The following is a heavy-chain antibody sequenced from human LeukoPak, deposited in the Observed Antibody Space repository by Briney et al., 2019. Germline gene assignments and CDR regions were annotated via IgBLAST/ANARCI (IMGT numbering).Heavy chain of an antibody. CDR1: GGSFNDYY. CDR2: INLRGST. D-gene: IGHD6-13*01. CDR3: ARFHTSSWFFDS. J-gene: IGHJ4*02. Sequence: PSETLSLTCAVYGGSFNDYYWNWIRQPPGKGLEWIGEINLRGSTTYNPSLKSRVTISLDESKNQFSLKLSSVTAADTAVYYCARFHTSSWFFDSWGQGILVTVSS. V-gene: IGHV4-34*01.